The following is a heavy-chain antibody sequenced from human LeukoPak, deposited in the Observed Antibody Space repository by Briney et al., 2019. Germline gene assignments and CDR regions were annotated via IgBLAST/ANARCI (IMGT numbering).Heavy chain of an antibody. D-gene: IGHD4-17*01. Sequence: GGSLRLSCAASGFTFRSYSMNWVRQAPGKGLEWVSSISSSSSYIYYADSVTGRFTISRDNAKNSLYLQMNSLRAEDTAVYYCARDYGTRGSNYGMDVWGQGTTVTVSS. CDR2: ISSSSSYI. CDR3: ARDYGTRGSNYGMDV. CDR1: GFTFRSYS. V-gene: IGHV3-21*01. J-gene: IGHJ6*02.